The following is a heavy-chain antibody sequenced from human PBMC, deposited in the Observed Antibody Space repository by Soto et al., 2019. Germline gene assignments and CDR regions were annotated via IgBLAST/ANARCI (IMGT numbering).Heavy chain of an antibody. V-gene: IGHV4-39*01. CDR2: IYYSGST. Sequence: QLQLQESGPGLVKPSETLSLTCTVSGGSISSSSYYWGWIRQPPGKGLEWIGSIYYSGSTYYNPSLKSRVTIAVDTSKNQCSLKLSSVTAADTAVYYCASGYCSSTSCPFDYWGQGTLVTVSS. J-gene: IGHJ4*02. CDR3: ASGYCSSTSCPFDY. CDR1: GGSISSSSYY. D-gene: IGHD2-2*01.